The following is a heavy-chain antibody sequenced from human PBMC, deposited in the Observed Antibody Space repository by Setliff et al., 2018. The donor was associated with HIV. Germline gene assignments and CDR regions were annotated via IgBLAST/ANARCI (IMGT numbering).Heavy chain of an antibody. CDR2: IYWDDDK. Sequence: SGPTLVNPSQTVTLTCSLSGFSITTSGVGVGWVRQPPGKALEWLALIYWDDDKRYSPSLRSRLTIIKDTSRNQVVLTMTNVDPVDTATYYCAHIKHHLGGIIVSAFDVWGQGTKVT. D-gene: IGHD3-16*02. J-gene: IGHJ3*01. V-gene: IGHV2-5*02. CDR1: GFSITTSGVG. CDR3: AHIKHHLGGIIVSAFDV.